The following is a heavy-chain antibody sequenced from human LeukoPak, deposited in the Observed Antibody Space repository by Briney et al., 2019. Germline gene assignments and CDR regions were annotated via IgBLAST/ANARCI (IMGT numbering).Heavy chain of an antibody. CDR2: INPSGGST. J-gene: IGHJ5*02. D-gene: IGHD5-24*01. CDR3: ARSEGWYGYNENWFDP. V-gene: IGHV1-46*01. CDR1: GYTFTSYY. Sequence: ASVKVSCKASGYTFTSYYMHWVRQAPGQGLEWMGIINPSGGSTSYAQKFQGRVTMTRDMSTSTVYMELSSLRSEDTAVYYCARSEGWYGYNENWFDPWGQGTLVTVSS.